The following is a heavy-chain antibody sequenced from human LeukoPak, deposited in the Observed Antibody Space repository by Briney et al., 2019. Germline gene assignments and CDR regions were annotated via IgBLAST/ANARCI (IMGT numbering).Heavy chain of an antibody. D-gene: IGHD6-19*01. CDR3: ARNQAVAANRGAFDI. CDR2: IYYSGST. J-gene: IGHJ3*02. Sequence: SETLSLTCTVSGGSISSSSYYWGWIRQPPGKGLEWIGSIYYSGSTYYNPSLTSRVTMSVDTSKNQFSLKLDSVTEKDTAMYYCARNQAVAANRGAFDIWGQGTMVTVSS. V-gene: IGHV4-39*07. CDR1: GGSISSSSYY.